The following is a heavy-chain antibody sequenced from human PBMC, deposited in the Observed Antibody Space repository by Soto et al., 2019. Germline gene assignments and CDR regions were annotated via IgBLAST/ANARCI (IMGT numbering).Heavy chain of an antibody. CDR2: IYYSGST. CDR3: AREGNLGRWIQPLDY. D-gene: IGHD2-2*03. V-gene: IGHV4-30-4*02. J-gene: IGHJ4*02. Sequence: SSETLSLTCTVSGGSISSGDYYWSWIRQPPGKGLEWIGYIYYSGSTYYNPSLKSRVTISVDTSKNHFSLKLISVTTADTAVYFCAREGNLGRWIQPLDYWGQGTLVTFSS. CDR1: GGSISSGDYY.